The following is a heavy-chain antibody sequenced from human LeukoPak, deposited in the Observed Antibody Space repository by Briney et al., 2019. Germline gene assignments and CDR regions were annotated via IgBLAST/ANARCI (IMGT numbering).Heavy chain of an antibody. CDR3: ARVDQNAGSADYYYYGMDV. CDR1: GGSINDYY. Sequence: SETLSLTCTVSGGSINDYYWSWIRQPAGKGLEWIGRIYSSGSTNHNPSLKSRVTMSVDTSKNQFSLKLSSVTAADTAVYYCARVDQNAGSADYYYYGMDVWGQGTTVNVSS. CDR2: IYSSGST. J-gene: IGHJ6*02. V-gene: IGHV4-4*07.